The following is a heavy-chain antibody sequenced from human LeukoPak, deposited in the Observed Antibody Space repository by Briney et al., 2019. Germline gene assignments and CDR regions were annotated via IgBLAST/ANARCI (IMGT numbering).Heavy chain of an antibody. J-gene: IGHJ4*02. Sequence: SETLSLTCAVYGESFSGYNWSWIRQPPGKGLEWVWEISHTGRTNYNSSLTIRVTMTLDTSKKKNYLKLTSVTAADTAVYYCARGSISGYYPIDYWGQGTLVTVSS. D-gene: IGHD3-22*01. CDR2: ISHTGRT. CDR1: GESFSGYN. CDR3: ARGSISGYYPIDY. V-gene: IGHV4-34*01.